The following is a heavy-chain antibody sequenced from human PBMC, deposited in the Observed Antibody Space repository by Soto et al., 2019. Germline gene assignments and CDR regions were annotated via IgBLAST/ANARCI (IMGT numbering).Heavy chain of an antibody. J-gene: IGHJ4*02. CDR3: AVVVITTPGYFDY. CDR1: GYTFTSYY. CDR2: INPSGGST. V-gene: IGHV1-46*01. Sequence: ASVKVSCKASGYTFTSYYMHWVRQAPGQGLEWMGIINPSGGSTSYAQKFQGRVTMTRDTSTSTVYMELSSLRPEDTAVYYCAVVVITTPGYFDYWGQGTLVTVSS. D-gene: IGHD3-22*01.